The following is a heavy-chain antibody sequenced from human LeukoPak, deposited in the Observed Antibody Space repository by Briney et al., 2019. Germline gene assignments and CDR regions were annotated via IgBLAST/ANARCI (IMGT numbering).Heavy chain of an antibody. CDR1: GIAFENYA. CDR2: IGEDGSTT. J-gene: IGHJ4*02. D-gene: IGHD6-19*01. V-gene: IGHV3-43*02. Sequence: PGGSLRLSCAASGIAFENYAMNWVRQAPGKGLEWVSLIGEDGSTTWYADSVKGRFTISRDNAKNSLYLQMNSLRAEDTALYYCAKDRRTGYSSGWIDYWGQGTLVTVSS. CDR3: AKDRRTGYSSGWIDY.